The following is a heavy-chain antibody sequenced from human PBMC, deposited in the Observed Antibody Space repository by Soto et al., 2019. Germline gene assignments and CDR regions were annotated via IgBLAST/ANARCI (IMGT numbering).Heavy chain of an antibody. J-gene: IGHJ4*02. CDR1: GGSISSYY. D-gene: IGHD5-18*01. V-gene: IGHV4-59*01. CDR2: IFYSGST. Sequence: PSETLSLTCTVSGGSISSYYWSWIRQPPGKGLEWIGYIFYSGSTNYNPSLKNRVTISIDTSKNQVSLKVNSVTAADTAVYYCARDHPHSYGVYYFAYWGQGTPVPVSS. CDR3: ARDHPHSYGVYYFAY.